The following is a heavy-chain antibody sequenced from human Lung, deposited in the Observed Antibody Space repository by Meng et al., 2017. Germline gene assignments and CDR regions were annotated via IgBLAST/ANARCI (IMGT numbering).Heavy chain of an antibody. Sequence: QVQLQQGGAGLFRPSENLALTSAVYGGSISGSYWSWIRQSPAKGLEWIGKINHGGSTKYNPSLESRVTISVDTPKNQFSLRLTSMTVADTAVYYCARERHSTIIRGVIDFWGQGALDTVSS. J-gene: IGHJ4*02. CDR3: ARERHSTIIRGVIDF. CDR1: GGSISGSY. CDR2: INHGGST. V-gene: IGHV4-34*01. D-gene: IGHD3-10*01.